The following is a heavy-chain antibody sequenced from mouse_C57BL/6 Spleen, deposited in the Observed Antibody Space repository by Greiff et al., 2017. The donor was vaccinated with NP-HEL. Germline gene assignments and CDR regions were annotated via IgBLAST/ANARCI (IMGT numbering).Heavy chain of an antibody. J-gene: IGHJ3*01. Sequence: EVKVVESGGGLVKPGGSLKLSCAASGFTFSSYAMSWVRQTPEKRLEWVATISDGGSYTYYPDNVKGRFTISRDNAKNNLYLQMSHLKSEDTAMYYCARGGVAYYSNYEFAYWGQGTLVTVSA. CDR2: ISDGGSYT. V-gene: IGHV5-4*03. CDR3: ARGGVAYYSNYEFAY. CDR1: GFTFSSYA. D-gene: IGHD2-5*01.